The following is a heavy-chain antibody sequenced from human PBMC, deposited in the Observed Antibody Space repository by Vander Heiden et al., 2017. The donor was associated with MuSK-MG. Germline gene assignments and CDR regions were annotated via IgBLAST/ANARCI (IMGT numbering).Heavy chain of an antibody. CDR2: INPNSGGT. CDR1: GYTFTGYY. J-gene: IGHJ3*02. V-gene: IGHV1-2*02. D-gene: IGHD1-26*01. Sequence: QVQLVQSGAEVKKPGASVRVSCKASGYTFTGYYMHWVRQAPGQGLEWMGWINPNSGGTNYAQKLQGRVTMTRDTSITTAYMELSRLRSEDTAVYYCASPHIGSYGGLYDAFDIWGQGTMVTVSS. CDR3: ASPHIGSYGGLYDAFDI.